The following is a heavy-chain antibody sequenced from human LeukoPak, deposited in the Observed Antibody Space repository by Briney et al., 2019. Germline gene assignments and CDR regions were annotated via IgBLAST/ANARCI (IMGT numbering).Heavy chain of an antibody. CDR1: GFTFSSYE. D-gene: IGHD3-10*01. CDR2: ISSSGSTI. J-gene: IGHJ4*02. Sequence: GGSLRLSCAASGFTFSSYEMNWGRQAPGKGLEWVSYISSSGSTIYYADSVRGRFTISRDNAKNSLYLQMNSLRAEDTATYFCARHLRGVRGTFDYWGQGTLVTVSS. CDR3: ARHLRGVRGTFDY. V-gene: IGHV3-48*03.